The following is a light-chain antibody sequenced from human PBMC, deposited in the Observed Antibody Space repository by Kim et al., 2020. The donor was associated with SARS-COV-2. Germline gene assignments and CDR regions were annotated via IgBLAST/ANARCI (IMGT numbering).Light chain of an antibody. CDR2: GAS. CDR3: QQFFAYPLT. V-gene: IGKV1-16*01. J-gene: IGKJ4*01. Sequence: DIQMTQSPSSLSASVGDRVTITCRASQGIGQYLAWFHQKAGRAPKTLIYGASSLQSGVSSTFSGSGSGTDFTLTISSLQPEDVATYYCQQFFAYPLTFGGGTKVDIK. CDR1: QGIGQY.